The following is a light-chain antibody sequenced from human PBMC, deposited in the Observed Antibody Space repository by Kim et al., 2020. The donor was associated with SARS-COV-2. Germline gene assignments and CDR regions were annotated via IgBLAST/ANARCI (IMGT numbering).Light chain of an antibody. Sequence: GQSGTISCTGTSGDVGGYNYVSWYQQHPGKAPKLMIYDVSKRPSGVPDRFSGSKSGNTASLTISGLQAEDEADYYCCSHAGSYTFVFGGGTQLTVL. CDR2: DVS. V-gene: IGLV2-11*01. CDR1: SGDVGGYNY. CDR3: CSHAGSYTFV. J-gene: IGLJ2*01.